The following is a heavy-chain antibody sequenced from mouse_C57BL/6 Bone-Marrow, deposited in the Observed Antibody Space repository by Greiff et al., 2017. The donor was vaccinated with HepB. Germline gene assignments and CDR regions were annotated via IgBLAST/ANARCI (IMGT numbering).Heavy chain of an antibody. D-gene: IGHD1-1*01. J-gene: IGHJ2*01. CDR2: IYPRSGNT. CDR1: GYTFKSYG. V-gene: IGHV1-81*01. CDR3: ARFTTVVADFDY. Sequence: VQLQQSGAELARPGASVKLSCKASGYTFKSYGISWVKQRTGQGLEWIGEIYPRSGNTYYKEKFKGKATLTAEKSSSTAYMELRRLTSEDSAVYFCARFTTVVADFDYWGQGTTLTVSS.